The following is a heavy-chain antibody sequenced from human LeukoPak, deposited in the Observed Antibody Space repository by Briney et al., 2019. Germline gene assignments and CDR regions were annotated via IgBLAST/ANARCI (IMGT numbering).Heavy chain of an antibody. CDR1: GNSISSGYY. Sequence: SETLSLTCAVSGNSISSGYYWGWIRQPPGKGLEWIGSIYHSGSTYYNPSLKSRVTISVDTSKNQFSLKLSSVTAADTAVYYCAREAGYYGSGFYYFDYWGQGTLVTVSS. V-gene: IGHV4-38-2*02. D-gene: IGHD3-10*01. CDR3: AREAGYYGSGFYYFDY. J-gene: IGHJ4*02. CDR2: IYHSGST.